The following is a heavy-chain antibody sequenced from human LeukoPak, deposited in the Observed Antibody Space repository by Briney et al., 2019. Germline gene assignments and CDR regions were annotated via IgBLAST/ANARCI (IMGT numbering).Heavy chain of an antibody. V-gene: IGHV4-34*01. D-gene: IGHD1-7*01. Sequence: SETLSLTCAVYGGSFSGYYWSWIRQPPGKGLEWIGEINHSGSTNYNPSLKSRVTISVDTSKNQFSLKLSSVTAADTAVYYCARGYRDWNYNYYYYGMDVWGQGTTVTVSS. CDR2: INHSGST. CDR3: ARGYRDWNYNYYYYGMDV. J-gene: IGHJ6*02. CDR1: GGSFSGYY.